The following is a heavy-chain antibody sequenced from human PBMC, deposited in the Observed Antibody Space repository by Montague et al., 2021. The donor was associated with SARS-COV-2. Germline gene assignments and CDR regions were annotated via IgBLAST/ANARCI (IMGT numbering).Heavy chain of an antibody. D-gene: IGHD3-16*01. V-gene: IGHV4-59*11. Sequence: SETLSLTCSVSGGSISGHYWSWIRQPPGKGLEWIGNLDHSGDTNYNPSLKSRATISIDTSKNQYALRLQSVTAADTAAYYCAREFGIELWRASWSFDLWGRGTLVTVSS. CDR3: AREFGIELWRASWSFDL. CDR1: GGSISGHY. J-gene: IGHJ2*01. CDR2: LDHSGDT.